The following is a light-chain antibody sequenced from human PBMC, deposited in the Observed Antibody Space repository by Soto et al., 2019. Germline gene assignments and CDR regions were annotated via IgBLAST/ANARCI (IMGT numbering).Light chain of an antibody. CDR1: SSDVGGYNY. CDR2: DVS. Sequence: QSALTQPASVSGSPGQSITISCTGTSSDVGGYNYVSWYQQHPGKAPKLMIYDVSKRPSGVSDRFSGSKSGNTASLTISGLQVEDEDDYYCSSYTSSSTLVVFGGGTKLTVL. J-gene: IGLJ2*01. V-gene: IGLV2-14*01. CDR3: SSYTSSSTLVV.